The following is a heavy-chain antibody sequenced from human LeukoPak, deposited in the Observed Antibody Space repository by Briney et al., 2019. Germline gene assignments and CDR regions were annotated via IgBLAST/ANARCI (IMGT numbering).Heavy chain of an antibody. CDR1: DGSFSGFY. V-gene: IGHV4-34*01. J-gene: IGHJ4*02. D-gene: IGHD1-26*01. CDR3: ATRPPHDY. CDR2: INHSGYT. Sequence: SETLSLTCAVYDGSFSGFYWSWIRQPPGKGLEWIGNINHSGYTDYNPSLKSRVTISIDNAKNQFFLKVTSVTAADTAVYYCATRPPHDYWGQGTLVTVSS.